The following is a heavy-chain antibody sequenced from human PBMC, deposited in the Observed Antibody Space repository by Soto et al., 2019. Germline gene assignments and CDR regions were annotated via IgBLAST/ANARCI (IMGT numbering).Heavy chain of an antibody. V-gene: IGHV3-30*03. J-gene: IGHJ6*03. Sequence: QVQLVESGGGVLQPGRSLRLSCAASGFPFSTYAIHWVRQGPGKGLEWVAVTSYDGSNKYYADSVKGRFTISRDNSKKTVHLQMSSLRPEDTAVYYCARDKDGIMISSEGLDVWGNGTTVSV. D-gene: IGHD3-16*01. CDR3: ARDKDGIMISSEGLDV. CDR2: TSYDGSNK. CDR1: GFPFSTYA.